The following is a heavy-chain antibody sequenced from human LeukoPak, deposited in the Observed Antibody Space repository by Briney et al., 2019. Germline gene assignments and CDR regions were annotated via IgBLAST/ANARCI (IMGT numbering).Heavy chain of an antibody. CDR2: ISGGTT. CDR1: GFTISSYG. CDR3: AKSVYGSGNY. Sequence: GGSLRLSCAASGFTISSYGMSWVRQAPGKGLEWVSSISGGTTYYADSVKGRFTISRDNSKNIVSLQMNSLRAEDTAVYHCAKSVYGSGNYWGQGSLVTVSS. D-gene: IGHD3-10*01. V-gene: IGHV3-23*01. J-gene: IGHJ4*02.